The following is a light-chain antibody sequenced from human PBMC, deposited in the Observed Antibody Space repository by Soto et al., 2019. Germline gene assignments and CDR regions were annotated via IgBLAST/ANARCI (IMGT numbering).Light chain of an antibody. Sequence: EIVMTQSPATLSVSPGERATLSCRARQNVSSNLAWYQQKPGQAPRLLIYGASTRATGIPARFSGSRSGTEFTLTISILQSEDFAVYYCQQYNNWPPTFGQGTRLEIK. CDR3: QQYNNWPPT. J-gene: IGKJ5*01. CDR1: QNVSSN. CDR2: GAS. V-gene: IGKV3-15*01.